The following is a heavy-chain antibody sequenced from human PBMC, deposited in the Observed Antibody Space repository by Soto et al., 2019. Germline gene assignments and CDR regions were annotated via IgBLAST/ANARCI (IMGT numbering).Heavy chain of an antibody. Sequence: QVQLQESGPGLVKPSQTLSLTCTVSGGSISSGGYYWSWIRQHPGKGLEWIGCIYYSGSTYYNPSLKSRVTISVDTSKNQFSLKLSSVTAADTAVYYCARAHLRVTIEGYYYYGMDVWGQGTTVTVSS. V-gene: IGHV4-31*03. D-gene: IGHD4-4*01. CDR3: ARAHLRVTIEGYYYYGMDV. CDR1: GGSISSGGYY. J-gene: IGHJ6*02. CDR2: IYYSGST.